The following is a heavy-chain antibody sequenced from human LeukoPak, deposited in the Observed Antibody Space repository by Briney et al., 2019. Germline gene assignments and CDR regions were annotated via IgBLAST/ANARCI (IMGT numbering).Heavy chain of an antibody. CDR3: ARATTDRFGESANYYYYYGMDV. J-gene: IGHJ6*04. CDR1: GGSFSGYY. Sequence: SETLSLTCAVYGGSFSGYYWSWIRQPPGKGLEWIGEINHSGSTNYNPSLKSRVTISVDTSKNQFSLKLSSVTAADTAVYYCARATTDRFGESANYYYYYGMDVWGKGTTVTVSS. D-gene: IGHD3-10*01. CDR2: INHSGST. V-gene: IGHV4-34*01.